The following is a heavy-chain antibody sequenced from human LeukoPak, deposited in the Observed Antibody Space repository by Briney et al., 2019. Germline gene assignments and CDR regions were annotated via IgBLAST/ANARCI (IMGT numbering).Heavy chain of an antibody. V-gene: IGHV4-4*02. Sequence: SETLSLTCAVSGGSISSSNWWSWVRQPPGKGLEWIGEIYHSGSTNNNPSLKSRVTISVDKSKNQFSLKLSSVTAADTAVYYCARGGFGVTFGGVIVMSKYYFDYWGQGTLVTVSS. CDR3: ARGGFGVTFGGVIVMSKYYFDY. J-gene: IGHJ4*02. CDR2: IYHSGST. D-gene: IGHD3-16*02. CDR1: GGSISSSNW.